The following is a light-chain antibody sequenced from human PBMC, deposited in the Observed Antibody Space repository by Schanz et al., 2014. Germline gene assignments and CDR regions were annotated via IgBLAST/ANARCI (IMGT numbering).Light chain of an antibody. J-gene: IGLJ1*01. CDR3: AAWDDSLNGYV. CDR2: EVS. Sequence: QSALTQPPSASGSLGQSVTISCTGTSSDVGGYNYVSWYQQHPGKAPKLMIYEVSKRPSGVPDRFSGSKSGTSASLAISGLQSEDEADYYCAAWDDSLNGYVFGTGTKLTVL. V-gene: IGLV2-8*01. CDR1: SSDVGGYNY.